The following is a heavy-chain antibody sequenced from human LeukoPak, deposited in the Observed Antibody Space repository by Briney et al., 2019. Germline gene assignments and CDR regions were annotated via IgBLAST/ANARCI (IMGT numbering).Heavy chain of an antibody. Sequence: SETLSLTCAVYGESFSGYYWSWIRQPPGKGLEWIGEINHSGSTNYNPSLTSRVTISVDTSKNQFSLKLSSVTAADTAVYYCARGRVPAAIRHPGLDYWGQGTLVTVSS. CDR2: INHSGST. J-gene: IGHJ4*02. V-gene: IGHV4-34*01. CDR3: ARGRVPAAIRHPGLDY. D-gene: IGHD2-2*01. CDR1: GESFSGYY.